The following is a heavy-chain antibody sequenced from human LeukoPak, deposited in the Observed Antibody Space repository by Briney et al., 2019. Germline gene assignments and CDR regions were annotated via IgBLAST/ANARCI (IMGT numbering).Heavy chain of an antibody. V-gene: IGHV4-4*07. Sequence: SETLSLTCTVSGGSISSYYWSWIRQPAGKGLEWIGRIYSGGSTNYNPSLKSRVTMSVDSSNNQCSLKLSSVTAADTAVFYCARENTGSYREFDYWGQGTLGTVSS. CDR3: ARENTGSYREFDY. J-gene: IGHJ4*02. CDR1: GGSISSYY. CDR2: IYSGGST. D-gene: IGHD1-26*01.